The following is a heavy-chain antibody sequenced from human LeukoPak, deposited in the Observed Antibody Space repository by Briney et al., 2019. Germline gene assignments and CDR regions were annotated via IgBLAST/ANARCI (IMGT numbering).Heavy chain of an antibody. D-gene: IGHD6-13*01. CDR1: GRSLSSSSYY. V-gene: IGHV4-39*01. J-gene: IGHJ4*02. CDR2: IYYSGST. CDR3: ARLGSSWSNFDD. Sequence: SQTLSLTCTVPGRSLSSSSYYWGWIRQPPGKGLEWIGSIYYSGSTYYNPSLKSRVAISVDTSKNQFSLKLSSVTAADTAVYYCARLGSSWSNFDDWGQGTLVTVSS.